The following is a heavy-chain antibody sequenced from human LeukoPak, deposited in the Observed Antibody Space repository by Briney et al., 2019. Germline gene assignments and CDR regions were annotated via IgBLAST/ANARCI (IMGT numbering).Heavy chain of an antibody. CDR3: ARQLDYPYYFDY. Sequence: PSETLSLTCTVSGGSISSGGYYWSWIRQPPGKGLEWIGYIYHSGSTYYNPALKSRVTISVDRSKNQFSLKLSSVTAADTAVYYCARQLDYPYYFDYWGQGTLVTVSS. CDR1: GGSISSGGYY. D-gene: IGHD3/OR15-3a*01. CDR2: IYHSGST. J-gene: IGHJ4*02. V-gene: IGHV4-30-2*01.